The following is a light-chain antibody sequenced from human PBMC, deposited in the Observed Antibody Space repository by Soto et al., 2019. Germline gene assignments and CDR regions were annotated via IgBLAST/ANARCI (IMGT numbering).Light chain of an antibody. CDR3: LQYQSYWT. CDR1: QSISRQ. Sequence: DIQMTQSPSTLSASVGDRVSITCRASQSISRQLAWYQQKPGKAPNLLIYQASNLETGVPSRFTGSGSGTESTHTIRRLQPNDLATYSWLQYQSYWTFGQGTQVEVK. CDR2: QAS. V-gene: IGKV1-5*03. J-gene: IGKJ1*01.